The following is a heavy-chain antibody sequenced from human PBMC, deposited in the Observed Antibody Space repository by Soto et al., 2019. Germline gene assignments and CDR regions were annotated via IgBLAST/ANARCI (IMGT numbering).Heavy chain of an antibody. J-gene: IGHJ4*02. CDR3: ARIKPHDYGDSETLLYFDY. CDR2: IYYSGST. Sequence: SETLSLTCTVSGGSISSGDYYWSWIRQPPGKGLEWIGYIYYSGSTYYNPSLKSRVTISVDTSKNQFSLKLSSVTAADTAVYYCARIKPHDYGDSETLLYFDYWGQGTLVTVSS. D-gene: IGHD4-17*01. V-gene: IGHV4-30-4*01. CDR1: GGSISSGDYY.